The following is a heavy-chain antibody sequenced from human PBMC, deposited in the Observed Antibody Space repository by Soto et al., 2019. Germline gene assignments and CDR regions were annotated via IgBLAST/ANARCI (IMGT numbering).Heavy chain of an antibody. J-gene: IGHJ6*02. D-gene: IGHD3-16*02. CDR3: ARGGSYVWGSYRANYYYYYGMDV. CDR2: INHSGST. Sequence: SQTLSLTCAVYGGSFSGYYWSWIRQPPGKGLEWIGEINHSGSTNYNPSLKSRVTISVDTSKNQFSLKLRSVTAADTAVYYCARGGSYVWGSYRANYYYYYGMDVWGQGTTVTVSS. CDR1: GGSFSGYY. V-gene: IGHV4-34*01.